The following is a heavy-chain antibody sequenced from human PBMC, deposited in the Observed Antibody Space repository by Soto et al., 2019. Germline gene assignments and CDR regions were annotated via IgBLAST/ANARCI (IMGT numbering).Heavy chain of an antibody. CDR2: ISYDGSNK. Sequence: GGSLRLSCAASGFTFSSYGMHWVRQAPGKGLEWVAVISYDGSNKYYADSVKGRFTISRDNSKNTLYLQMNSLRAEDTAVYYCAKDQDIVVVVAARYGMDVWGQGTTVTAP. V-gene: IGHV3-30*18. D-gene: IGHD2-15*01. CDR1: GFTFSSYG. CDR3: AKDQDIVVVVAARYGMDV. J-gene: IGHJ6*02.